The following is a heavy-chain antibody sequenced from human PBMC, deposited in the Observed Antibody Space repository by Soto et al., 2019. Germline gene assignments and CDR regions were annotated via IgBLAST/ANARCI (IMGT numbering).Heavy chain of an antibody. Sequence: SAKVSYKASCGTFSSYAISWVRQAPVQGLEWMGGIIPIFGTANYAQKFQGRVTITADKSTSTAYMELSSLRSEDTAVYYCARDITGTTGPWFDPWGQGTLVTVYS. J-gene: IGHJ5*02. CDR3: ARDITGTTGPWFDP. CDR1: CGTFSSYA. V-gene: IGHV1-69*06. CDR2: IIPIFGTA. D-gene: IGHD1-7*01.